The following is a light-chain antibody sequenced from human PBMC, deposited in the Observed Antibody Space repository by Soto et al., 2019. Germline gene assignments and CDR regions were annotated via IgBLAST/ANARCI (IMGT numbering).Light chain of an antibody. CDR1: QTTSNW. V-gene: IGKV1-5*03. CDR2: KTS. CDR3: QQYESYWT. J-gene: IGKJ1*01. Sequence: DIQMTQSPSTLSASVGDRVTITCRASQTTSNWLARYQQKPGKAPKVLIYKTSSLESGVPSRFSGSGSGTDFTLTINGLQPDDFETYYCQQYESYWTFGQGTKVEIK.